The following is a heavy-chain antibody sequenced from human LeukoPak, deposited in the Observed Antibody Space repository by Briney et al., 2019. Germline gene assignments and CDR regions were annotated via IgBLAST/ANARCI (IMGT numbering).Heavy chain of an antibody. Sequence: SETLSLTCAVSGYSISSGYYWGWIRQPPGKGLEWIGSIYHSGSTYYNPSLKSRVTISVDTSKNQFSLKLSSVTAADTAVYYCARLRKQLAHFDYWGQGTLVTASS. D-gene: IGHD6-6*01. CDR2: IYHSGST. CDR3: ARLRKQLAHFDY. V-gene: IGHV4-38-2*01. J-gene: IGHJ4*02. CDR1: GYSISSGYY.